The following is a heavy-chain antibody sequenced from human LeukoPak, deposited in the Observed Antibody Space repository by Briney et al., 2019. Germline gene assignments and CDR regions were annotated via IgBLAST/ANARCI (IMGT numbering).Heavy chain of an antibody. Sequence: GGSLRLSCAASGFTFSSYAMSWVRQAPGTGLEWVSVMSGSGDTTYYADSVKGRLTISRDNSKNTLYLQMNSLRVEDTAVYYCAKDPFVEARSLWFDPWGQGTLVTVSS. V-gene: IGHV3-23*01. CDR3: AKDPFVEARSLWFDP. D-gene: IGHD1-26*01. J-gene: IGHJ5*02. CDR1: GFTFSSYA. CDR2: MSGSGDTT.